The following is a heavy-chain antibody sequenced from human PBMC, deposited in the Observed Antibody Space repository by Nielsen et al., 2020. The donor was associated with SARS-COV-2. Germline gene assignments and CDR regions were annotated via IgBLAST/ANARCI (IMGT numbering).Heavy chain of an antibody. CDR2: VIPVLGTA. CDR3: ATNYYDGSAYYYDPLGFDY. V-gene: IGHV1-69*04. Sequence: SVKVSCKASGGTFSGYAVNWVRQAPGQGLEWMGRVIPVLGTANYAQKFQDRVTISADKSTSAAYMDLSSLRSEDTALYYCATNYYDGSAYYYDPLGFDYWGQGTLVTASS. D-gene: IGHD3-22*01. CDR1: GGTFSGYA. J-gene: IGHJ4*02.